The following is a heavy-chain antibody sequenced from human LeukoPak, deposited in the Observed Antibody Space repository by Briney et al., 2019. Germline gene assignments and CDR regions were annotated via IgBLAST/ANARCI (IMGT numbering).Heavy chain of an antibody. CDR3: ARGPYCSSTSCYLAYCYYYYMDV. D-gene: IGHD2-2*01. CDR1: GGSISSGGYY. V-gene: IGHV4-31*03. Sequence: SQTLSLTCTVSGGSISSGGYYWSWIRQHPGKGLEWIGYIYYSGSTYYNPSLKSRVTISVDTSKNQFSLKLSSVTAADTAVYYCARGPYCSSTSCYLAYCYYYYMDVWGKGTTVTVSS. CDR2: IYYSGST. J-gene: IGHJ6*03.